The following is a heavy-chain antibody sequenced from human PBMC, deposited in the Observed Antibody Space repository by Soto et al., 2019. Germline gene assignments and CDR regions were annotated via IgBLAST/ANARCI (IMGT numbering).Heavy chain of an antibody. V-gene: IGHV3-21*06. D-gene: IGHD3-9*01. J-gene: IGHJ3*02. CDR2: ISRTSDYI. Sequence: GGSLRLSCTASGFTFSSYSMNWVRQAPGKGLEWVSSISRTSDYIYYINSVKGRFTISRDNAKNSLYLQMNSLRDEDTAVYYCARDYHLLTGYAFDIWGQGTMVTVSS. CDR3: ARDYHLLTGYAFDI. CDR1: GFTFSSYS.